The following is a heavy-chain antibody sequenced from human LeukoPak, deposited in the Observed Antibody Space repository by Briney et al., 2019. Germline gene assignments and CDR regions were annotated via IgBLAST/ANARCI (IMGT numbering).Heavy chain of an antibody. J-gene: IGHJ4*02. CDR1: GFTVSSNY. D-gene: IGHD6-13*01. Sequence: RGSLRLSCAASGFTVSSNYMSWVRQAPGKGLEWVSVIYSGGNTYYADSVKGRFTISRDNSKNTVYLQMNSLRDEDTAVYYCARSWGAFDYWGQGTLVTVSS. CDR2: IYSGGNT. CDR3: ARSWGAFDY. V-gene: IGHV3-66*01.